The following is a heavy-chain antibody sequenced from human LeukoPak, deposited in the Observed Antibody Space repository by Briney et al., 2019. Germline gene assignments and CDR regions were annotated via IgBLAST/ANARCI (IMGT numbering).Heavy chain of an antibody. D-gene: IGHD3-16*02. CDR3: ARGELSTFDY. CDR1: GFTVSSNY. Sequence: PGGSLRLSCASSGFTVSSNYMAWVRQAPGKGLEWVSVMYSGGSTYYADSVKGRFTISRDNFKNTLYLQMNSLKVEDTAVYYCARGELSTFDYWGQGTLVTVSS. V-gene: IGHV3-53*01. CDR2: MYSGGST. J-gene: IGHJ4*02.